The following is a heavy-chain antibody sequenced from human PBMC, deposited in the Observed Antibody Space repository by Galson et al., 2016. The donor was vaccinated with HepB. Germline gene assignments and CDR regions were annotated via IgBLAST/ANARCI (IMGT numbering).Heavy chain of an antibody. J-gene: IGHJ4*02. V-gene: IGHV4-4*02. CDR1: GASISGYNW. Sequence: ETLSLTCGVSGASISGYNWWNGVRQSPGKGLEWIGEISHSGGTKYNPSLKSRVTISVDKATNQFSLKLTSVTAADTAIYYCARVTHTAEFYFDSWGQGALVTVSS. D-gene: IGHD4-17*01. CDR3: ARVTHTAEFYFDS. CDR2: ISHSGGT.